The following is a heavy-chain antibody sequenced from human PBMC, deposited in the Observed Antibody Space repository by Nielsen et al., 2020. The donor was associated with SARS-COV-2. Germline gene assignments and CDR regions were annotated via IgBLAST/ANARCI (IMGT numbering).Heavy chain of an antibody. Sequence: ASVKVSCKASGYTFTGYYMHWVRQAPGQGLEWMGRINPNSGGTNYAQKFQGRVTMTRDTSISTVYMELSSLRSEDTAVYYCARYPSAYNSYYFDYWGQGTLVTVSS. CDR1: GYTFTGYY. J-gene: IGHJ4*02. CDR2: INPNSGGT. V-gene: IGHV1-2*06. D-gene: IGHD5-24*01. CDR3: ARYPSAYNSYYFDY.